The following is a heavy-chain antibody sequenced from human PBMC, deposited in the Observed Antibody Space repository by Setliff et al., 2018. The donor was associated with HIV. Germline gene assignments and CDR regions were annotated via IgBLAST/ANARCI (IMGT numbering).Heavy chain of an antibody. CDR3: AKASRGEYYDNSGFFVTYFDN. V-gene: IGHV3-7*05. CDR2: IKQDGSEK. J-gene: IGHJ4*02. D-gene: IGHD3-22*01. Sequence: PGGSLRLSCAASGFTFSSYWMSWVRQAPGKGLEWVANIKQDGSEKYYVDSVKGRFTISRDNAKNSLYLQMNSLRAEDTAVYYCAKASRGEYYDNSGFFVTYFDNWGQGKLVTVSS. CDR1: GFTFSSYW.